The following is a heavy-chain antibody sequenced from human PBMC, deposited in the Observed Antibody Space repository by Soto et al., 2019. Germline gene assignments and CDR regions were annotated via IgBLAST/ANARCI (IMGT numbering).Heavy chain of an antibody. CDR1: GGTFSSYA. CDR2: IIPIFGTA. CDR3: WNSGYDVGHFPEDY. J-gene: IGHJ4*02. D-gene: IGHD5-12*01. Sequence: ASVKVSCKASGGTFSSYAISWVRQAPGQGLEWMGGIIPIFGTANYAQKFQGRVTITADESTSTAYMELSSLRSEDTAVYYCWNSGYDVGHFPEDYWGQGTLVTVSS. V-gene: IGHV1-69*13.